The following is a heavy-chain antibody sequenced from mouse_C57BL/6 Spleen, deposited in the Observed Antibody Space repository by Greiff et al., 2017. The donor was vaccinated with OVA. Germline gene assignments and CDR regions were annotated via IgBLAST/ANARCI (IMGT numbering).Heavy chain of an antibody. D-gene: IGHD2-5*01. Sequence: QVQLQQPGAELVRPGSSVKLSCKASGYTFTSYWMDWVKQRPGQGLEWIGNIYPSDSETHYNQKFKDKATLTVDKSSSTAYMQLSSLTSEDSAVYYCARWDHSNDYWGQGTTLTVSS. CDR3: ARWDHSNDY. J-gene: IGHJ2*01. V-gene: IGHV1-61*01. CDR1: GYTFTSYW. CDR2: IYPSDSET.